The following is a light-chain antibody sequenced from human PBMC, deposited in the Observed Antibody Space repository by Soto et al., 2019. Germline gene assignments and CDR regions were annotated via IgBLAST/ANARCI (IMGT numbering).Light chain of an antibody. CDR2: DAS. CDR3: QHYNSYSEA. CDR1: QGFRND. V-gene: IGKV1-13*02. Sequence: AIQMTQSPSSLSASVGDRVIITCRASQGFRNDLGWYQQRPGKAPKLLIYDASSLESGVPSRFSGSGSGTEFTLTISSLQPDDFATYYCQHYNSYSEAFGQGTKVDIK. J-gene: IGKJ1*01.